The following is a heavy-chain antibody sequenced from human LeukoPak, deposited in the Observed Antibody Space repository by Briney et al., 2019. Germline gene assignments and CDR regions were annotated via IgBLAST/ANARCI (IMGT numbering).Heavy chain of an antibody. J-gene: IGHJ4*02. V-gene: IGHV3-30-3*01. CDR1: GFTFSGCS. CDR3: ARTGNYYGSGSYYNPFDY. CDR2: ISYDGSNK. Sequence: PGGSLRLSCAASGFTFSGCSMHWVRQAPGKGLEWVAFISYDGSNKFYADSVKGRFTVSRDNSKNTLYLELNSLRAEDTAVYYCARTGNYYGSGSYYNPFDYWGQGTLVTISS. D-gene: IGHD3-10*01.